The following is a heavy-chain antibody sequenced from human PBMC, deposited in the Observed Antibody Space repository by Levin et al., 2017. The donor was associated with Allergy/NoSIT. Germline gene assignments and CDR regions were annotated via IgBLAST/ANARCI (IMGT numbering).Heavy chain of an antibody. V-gene: IGHV4-59*08. J-gene: IGHJ5*02. CDR3: ARPRYCSSTSGRGWFDP. CDR2: IYYSGST. D-gene: IGHD2-2*01. CDR1: GGSISSYY. Sequence: SETLSLTCTVSGGSISSYYWSWIRQPPGKGLEWIGYIYYSGSTNYNPSLKSRVTISVDTSKNQFSLKLSSVTAADTAVYYCARPRYCSSTSGRGWFDPWGQGTLVTVSS.